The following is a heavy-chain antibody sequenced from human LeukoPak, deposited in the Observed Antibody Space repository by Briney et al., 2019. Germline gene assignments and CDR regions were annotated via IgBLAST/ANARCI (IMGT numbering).Heavy chain of an antibody. CDR1: GGSISSYY. CDR3: ARDTVTTYYYHMDV. J-gene: IGHJ6*03. Sequence: SETLSLTCTVSGGSISSYYWSWIRQPPGKGLEWIGYIYYSGSTNYNPSLKSRVTISVDTSKNQFSLKLSSVTAADTAVYYCARDTVTTYYYHMDVWGKGTTVTVSS. D-gene: IGHD4-11*01. CDR2: IYYSGST. V-gene: IGHV4-59*01.